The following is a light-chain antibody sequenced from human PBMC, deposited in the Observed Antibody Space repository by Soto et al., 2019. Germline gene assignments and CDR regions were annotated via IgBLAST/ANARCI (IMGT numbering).Light chain of an antibody. CDR2: GVS. CDR3: CSYAGSYTHYV. J-gene: IGLJ1*01. V-gene: IGLV2-11*01. Sequence: QSALTQPRSVSGSPGQSVTISCTGTSGDVGGYNYVSWYQEHPGKAPKLMIYGVSKRPSGVPDRFSGSKSGNTASLTISGLQAEDEADYYCCSYAGSYTHYVFGTGTKLTVL. CDR1: SGDVGGYNY.